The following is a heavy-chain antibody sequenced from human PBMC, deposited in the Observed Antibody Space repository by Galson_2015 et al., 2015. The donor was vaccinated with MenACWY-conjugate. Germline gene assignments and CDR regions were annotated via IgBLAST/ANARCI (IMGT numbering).Heavy chain of an antibody. CDR3: AKPLYYYDSSGHPAWFDP. Sequence: SLRLSCAASGFTFSSYGMHWVRQAPGKGLEWVAVTSYDGSNKYYADSVKGRFTISRDNSKNTLYLQMNSLRAEDTAVYYCAKPLYYYDSSGHPAWFDPWGQGTLVTVSS. J-gene: IGHJ5*02. V-gene: IGHV3-30*18. CDR1: GFTFSSYG. D-gene: IGHD3-22*01. CDR2: TSYDGSNK.